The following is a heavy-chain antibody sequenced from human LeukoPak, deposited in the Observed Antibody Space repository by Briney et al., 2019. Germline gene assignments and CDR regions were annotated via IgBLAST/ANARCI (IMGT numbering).Heavy chain of an antibody. D-gene: IGHD6-13*01. CDR3: ARDSGYSSSWYGGYYFDY. J-gene: IGHJ4*02. CDR1: GFTFSSYW. V-gene: IGHV3-74*01. Sequence: GGSLRLSCAASGFTFSSYWMHWVRQAPGKGLVWVSRINTDGSSTIYADSVKGRFTISRDNAKNSLYLQMNSLRAEDTAVYYCARDSGYSSSWYGGYYFDYWGQGTLVTVSS. CDR2: INTDGSST.